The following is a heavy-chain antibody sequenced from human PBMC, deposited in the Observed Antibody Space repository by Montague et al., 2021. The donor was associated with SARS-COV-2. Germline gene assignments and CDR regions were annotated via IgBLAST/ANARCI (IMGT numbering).Heavy chain of an antibody. J-gene: IGHJ6*02. CDR2: INHTGST. D-gene: IGHD2-2*01. CDR1: GGSFSGYY. CDR3: ARGFRSVVPPVLGVAFYYYCDMDV. V-gene: IGHV4-34*01. Sequence: SETLSLTCAVYGGSFSGYYWSWIRQPPGKGLEWIGEINHTGSTNYNPSLKSRVTISVDTSKNQFSLKLSSVTAADTAVYFCARGFRSVVPPVLGVAFYYYCDMDVWGQGTTVTVSS.